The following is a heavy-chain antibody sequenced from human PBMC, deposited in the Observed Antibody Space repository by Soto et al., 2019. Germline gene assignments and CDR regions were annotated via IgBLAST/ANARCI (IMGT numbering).Heavy chain of an antibody. V-gene: IGHV2-5*02. J-gene: IGHJ4*02. CDR2: SYWAADK. CDR1: GCSLSTSGVG. Sequence: QIILKEDGPTPVTPTQAHTLTCTFSGCSLSTSGVGGGWHRHPPGTALEWLTLSYWAADKLYRPSLKSRRTITEDPSKNRVVLTTTSIDPVYTATSYCAIGVRHPEPGVVGWGTGTLLTVPS. CDR3: AIGVRHPEPGVVG. D-gene: IGHD3-10*01.